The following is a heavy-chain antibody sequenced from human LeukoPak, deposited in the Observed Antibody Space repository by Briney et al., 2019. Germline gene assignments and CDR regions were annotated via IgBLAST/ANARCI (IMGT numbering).Heavy chain of an antibody. J-gene: IGHJ5*02. CDR1: GGSISSYY. CDR2: IYPSGST. D-gene: IGHD2-15*01. Sequence: SETLSLTCTVSGGSISSYYRSWIRQPPGKGLEWIGYIYPSGSTNYNPSLKSRVTISVDTSTHQFSLKLSSVTAADTAVYYCARLRGVAATLRDWFDPWGQGTLVTVSS. V-gene: IGHV4-4*09. CDR3: ARLRGVAATLRDWFDP.